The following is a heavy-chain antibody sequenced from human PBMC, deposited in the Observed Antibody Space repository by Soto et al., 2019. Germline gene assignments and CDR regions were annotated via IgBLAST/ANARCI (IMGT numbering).Heavy chain of an antibody. V-gene: IGHV3-23*01. CDR1: GFTFSSYA. CDR3: AKSTIAAAGIYAFDI. J-gene: IGHJ3*02. D-gene: IGHD6-13*01. CDR2: ISGSGGST. Sequence: GGSMRLSCAASGFTFSSYAMSWVRQAPGKGLEWVSAISGSGGSTYYADSVKGRFTISRDNSKNTLYPQMNSLRAEDTAVYYCAKSTIAAAGIYAFDIWGQGTMVTVSS.